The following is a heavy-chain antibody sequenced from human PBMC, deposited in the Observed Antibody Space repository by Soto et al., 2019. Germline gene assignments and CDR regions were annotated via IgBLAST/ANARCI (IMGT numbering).Heavy chain of an antibody. J-gene: IGHJ4*02. D-gene: IGHD6-13*01. Sequence: GGSLRLSCAASGFTFSSYWMSWVRQAPGKGLEWVANIKQDGSEKYYVDSVKGRFTISRDNAKNSLYLQMNSLRAEDTAVYYCARAVYSSSPIPRSYFDYWGQGTLVTVSS. CDR2: IKQDGSEK. CDR3: ARAVYSSSPIPRSYFDY. CDR1: GFTFSSYW. V-gene: IGHV3-7*05.